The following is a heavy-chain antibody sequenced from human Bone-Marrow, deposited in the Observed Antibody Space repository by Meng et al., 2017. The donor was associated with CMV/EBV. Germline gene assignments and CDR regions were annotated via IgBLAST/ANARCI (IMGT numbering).Heavy chain of an antibody. CDR1: GFTFDDYA. CDR2: ISWDGGST. V-gene: IGHV3-43D*03. Sequence: GESLKISCAASGFTFDDYAMHWVRQAPGKGLEWVSLISWDGGSTYYADSVKGRFTISRDNSKNSLYLQMNSLRAEDTALYYCAKDRREGYNYGNPDYWGQGTLVTIYS. D-gene: IGHD5-24*01. CDR3: AKDRREGYNYGNPDY. J-gene: IGHJ4*02.